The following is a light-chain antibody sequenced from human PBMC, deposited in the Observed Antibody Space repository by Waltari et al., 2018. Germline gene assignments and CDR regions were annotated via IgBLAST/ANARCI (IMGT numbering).Light chain of an antibody. CDR1: QSVSSN. CDR2: GAS. CDR3: QQYNNWRIT. J-gene: IGKJ4*01. V-gene: IGKV3-15*01. Sequence: EIVMTQSPATLSVSPGERATLSCRASQSVSSNLAWYQQKPGQAPRLLIYGASTRATGIPARFSGSGSGTEFTLTISSLQSEDFAVYYCQQYNNWRITFGGGTKVEIK.